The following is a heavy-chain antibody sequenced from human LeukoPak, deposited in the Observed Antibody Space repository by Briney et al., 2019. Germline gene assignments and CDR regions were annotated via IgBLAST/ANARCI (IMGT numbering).Heavy chain of an antibody. J-gene: IGHJ4*02. D-gene: IGHD6-19*01. CDR3: ARDTDQVFYAGFSSVWYDY. V-gene: IGHV3-48*03. Sequence: GYLRLSCAATGFNFRSYEMNWVRQAPGKGLEWVSYISRSGSPIYYADSVKCRFTIFRDNAKNSLYLQMNRLRAEDTAVYYCARDTDQVFYAGFSSVWYDYWGQGTLVTDSS. CDR2: ISRSGSPI. CDR1: GFNFRSYE.